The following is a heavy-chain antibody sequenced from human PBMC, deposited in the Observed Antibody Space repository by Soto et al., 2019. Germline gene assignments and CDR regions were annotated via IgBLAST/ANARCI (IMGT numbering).Heavy chain of an antibody. V-gene: IGHV1-69*12. D-gene: IGHD2-15*01. CDR2: IIPIFGTA. CDR1: GGTFSSYA. Sequence: QVQLVQSGAEVKKPESSVKVSCKASGGTFSSYAISWVRQAPGQGLEWMGGIIPIFGTANYAQKFQGRVRITADESTSTAYMELSSLTSEDTAVYYCARESRYCSGGSCYFLPGIDYWGQGTLVTVSS. J-gene: IGHJ4*02. CDR3: ARESRYCSGGSCYFLPGIDY.